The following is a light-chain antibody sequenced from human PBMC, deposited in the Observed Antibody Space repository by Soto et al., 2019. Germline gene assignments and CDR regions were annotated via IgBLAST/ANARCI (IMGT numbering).Light chain of an antibody. Sequence: EIVLTQSPGTLSLSPGERATLSCRASQSVRSNYLALYQRKPGQAPRLLIYGASTRATGIPDRFSGTGSGTDFTLTISRLEPEDFAVYYCQQYGGSPYTFGQGTKLEIK. CDR3: QQYGGSPYT. CDR1: QSVRSNY. J-gene: IGKJ2*01. CDR2: GAS. V-gene: IGKV3-20*01.